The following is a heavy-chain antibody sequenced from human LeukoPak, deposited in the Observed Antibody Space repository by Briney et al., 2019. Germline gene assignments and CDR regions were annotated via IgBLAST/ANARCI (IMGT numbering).Heavy chain of an antibody. D-gene: IGHD6-13*01. J-gene: IGHJ4*02. CDR2: ISYDGSNK. V-gene: IGHV3-30*04. CDR3: ARDLGGQQLVEDCFDY. CDR1: GFTFSSYA. Sequence: GRSLRLSCAASGFTFSSYAMHWVRQAPGKGLEWVAVISYDGSNKYYADSVKGRFTISRDNSKNTLYLQMNSLRAEDTAVYYCARDLGGQQLVEDCFDYWGQGTLVTVSS.